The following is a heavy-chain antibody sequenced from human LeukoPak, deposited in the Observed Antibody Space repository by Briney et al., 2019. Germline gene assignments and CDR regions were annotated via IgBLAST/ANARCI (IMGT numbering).Heavy chain of an antibody. Sequence: ASVKVSCKASGYTFTSYDINWVRRATGQGLEWMGWMNPNSGNTGYAQKFQGRVTMTRNTSISTAYMELSSLRSEDTAVYYCARVTRVGATLLTYYFDYWGQGTLVTVSS. D-gene: IGHD1-26*01. CDR2: MNPNSGNT. CDR3: ARVTRVGATLLTYYFDY. CDR1: GYTFTSYD. J-gene: IGHJ4*02. V-gene: IGHV1-8*01.